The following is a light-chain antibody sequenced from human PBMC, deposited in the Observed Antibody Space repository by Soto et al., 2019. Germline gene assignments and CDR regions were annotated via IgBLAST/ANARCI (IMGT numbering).Light chain of an antibody. J-gene: IGLJ1*01. CDR1: SSDVGAYNY. CDR2: DVS. Sequence: QSVLTQPASVSGSPGQSITISCTGTSSDVGAYNYDSWYQQYPGEAPKVIIYDVSHRPAGVSNRFSGSKSGNTASLTISALETQDEADYYCSSYTCARTYVFATGTKV. CDR3: SSYTCARTYV. V-gene: IGLV2-14*01.